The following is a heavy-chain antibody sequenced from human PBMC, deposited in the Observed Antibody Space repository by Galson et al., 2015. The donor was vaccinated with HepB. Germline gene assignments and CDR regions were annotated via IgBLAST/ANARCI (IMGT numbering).Heavy chain of an antibody. CDR2: MSPKSGDT. CDR3: ARGGGAYPECFDF. V-gene: IGHV1-8*01. Sequence: SVKVSCKASGYSFTSYDIHWVRQVTGQGLEWMGWMSPKSGDTGYAQKFQGRVTMTRDTSMRTAFMELRSLTTEDTAMYYCARGGGAYPECFDFWGQGTMV. CDR1: GYSFTSYD. D-gene: IGHD4-17*01. J-gene: IGHJ3*01.